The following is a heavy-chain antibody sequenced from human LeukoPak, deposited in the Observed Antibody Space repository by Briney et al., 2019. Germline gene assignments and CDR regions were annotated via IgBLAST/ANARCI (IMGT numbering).Heavy chain of an antibody. J-gene: IGHJ4*02. Sequence: GESLKISCAASGFTFDDYGMSWVRQAPGKGLEWVSGINWNGGSTGYADSVKGRFTISRDNAKNSLYLQMNSLRAEDTALYYCARAAQPFGGVIFYFDYWGQGTLVTVSS. CDR3: ARAAQPFGGVIFYFDY. V-gene: IGHV3-20*04. D-gene: IGHD3-16*02. CDR1: GFTFDDYG. CDR2: INWNGGST.